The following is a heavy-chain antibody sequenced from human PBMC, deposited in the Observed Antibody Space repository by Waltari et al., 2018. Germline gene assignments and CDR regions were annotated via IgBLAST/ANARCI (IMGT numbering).Heavy chain of an antibody. Sequence: QVQLVQSGAEVKKPGASVKVSCKASGYTFTGYYFHWVRQAPGQGLAWKGRINPNTGDTTYAQECQGRVTMTRETSISTAYMELTSLRSEDTAVYYCARDWGYYSDTSGYPSNWFGPWGQGTLVTVSS. D-gene: IGHD3-22*01. V-gene: IGHV1-2*06. CDR2: INPNTGDT. J-gene: IGHJ5*02. CDR3: ARDWGYYSDTSGYPSNWFGP. CDR1: GYTFTGYY.